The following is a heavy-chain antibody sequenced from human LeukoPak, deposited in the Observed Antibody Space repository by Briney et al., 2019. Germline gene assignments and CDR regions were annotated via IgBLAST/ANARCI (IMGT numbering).Heavy chain of an antibody. J-gene: IGHJ4*02. Sequence: GGSLRLSCAASGFNFSDYTMTWVRQAPGKGLEWVSSISSSSSYIYYADSVKGRFTISRDNAKNSLYLQMNSLRAEDTAVYYCARDSRLDYWGQGTLVTVSS. CDR2: ISSSSSYI. CDR3: ARDSRLDY. V-gene: IGHV3-21*01. CDR1: GFNFSDYT.